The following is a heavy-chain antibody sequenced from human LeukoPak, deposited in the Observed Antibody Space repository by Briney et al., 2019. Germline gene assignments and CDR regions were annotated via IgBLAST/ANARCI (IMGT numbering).Heavy chain of an antibody. D-gene: IGHD2-2*01. Sequence: GGSLRLSCAASGFTFDDYGMSWVGQAPGKGLEWVSGINWNGGSTGYADSVKGRFTVSRDNAKNSLYLQMNSLRAEDTALYYCARGYCSSTSCYRELDYWGQGTLVTVSS. CDR3: ARGYCSSTSCYRELDY. CDR2: INWNGGST. CDR1: GFTFDDYG. J-gene: IGHJ4*02. V-gene: IGHV3-20*04.